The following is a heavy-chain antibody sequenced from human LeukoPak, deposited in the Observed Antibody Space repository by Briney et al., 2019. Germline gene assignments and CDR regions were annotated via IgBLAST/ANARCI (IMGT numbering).Heavy chain of an antibody. Sequence: ASVKVSCKTSGYTFISYDINGVRQAAGQGLEWMGWMNPNSGNTGYAQKFQGRVTITSSTSTSTVLMELGSLTSEDTAVYYCARGGASAAARRFDPWGQGTLVTVSS. CDR3: ARGGASAAARRFDP. J-gene: IGHJ5*02. V-gene: IGHV1-8*01. CDR2: MNPNSGNT. D-gene: IGHD6-13*01. CDR1: GYTFISYD.